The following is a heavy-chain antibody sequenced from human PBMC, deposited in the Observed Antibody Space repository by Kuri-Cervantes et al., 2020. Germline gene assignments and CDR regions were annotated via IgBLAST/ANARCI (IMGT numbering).Heavy chain of an antibody. CDR1: GYTFTSYA. D-gene: IGHD3-22*01. J-gene: IGHJ3*02. CDR3: ARRGSYYYDSSGYYSDDAFDI. Sequence: ASVKVSCKASGYTFTSYAMHWVRQAPGQRLEWMGWSNAGNGNTKYSQEFQGRVTITRDTSASTAYMELSSLRSEDTAVYYCARRGSYYYDSSGYYSDDAFDIWGQGTMVTVSS. V-gene: IGHV1-3*01. CDR2: SNAGNGNT.